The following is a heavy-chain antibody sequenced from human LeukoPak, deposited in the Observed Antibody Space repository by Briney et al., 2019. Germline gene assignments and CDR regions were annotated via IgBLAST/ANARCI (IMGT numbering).Heavy chain of an antibody. D-gene: IGHD5/OR15-5a*01. CDR2: ISGYNGNT. CDR1: GYTFTNDG. CDR3: ARSFSASSWLDP. J-gene: IGHJ5*02. Sequence: ASVKVSCKASGYTFTNDGISWVRQAPRQGLEWMGWISGYNGNTMYSQKLQGRVTMTTDTSTSTAYMEPRSLTSDDTAVYYCARSFSASSWLDPWGQGTLVTVSS. V-gene: IGHV1-18*01.